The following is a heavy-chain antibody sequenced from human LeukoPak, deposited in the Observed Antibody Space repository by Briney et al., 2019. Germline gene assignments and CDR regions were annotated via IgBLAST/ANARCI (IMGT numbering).Heavy chain of an antibody. CDR3: AKDSALLWFGELFDY. CDR2: ISGSGGST. CDR1: GFTFSSYA. J-gene: IGHJ4*02. V-gene: IGHV3-23*01. Sequence: GGSLRLSCAASGFTFSSYAMSWVRQAPGKGLEWVSAISGSGGSTYYADSVKGRFTISRDNSKHTLYLQMNSLRAEDTAVYYCAKDSALLWFGELFDYWGQGTLVTVSS. D-gene: IGHD3-10*01.